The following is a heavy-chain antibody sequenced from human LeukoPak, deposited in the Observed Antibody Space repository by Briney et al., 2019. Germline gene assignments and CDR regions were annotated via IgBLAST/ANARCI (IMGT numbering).Heavy chain of an antibody. CDR1: GGSISSYY. D-gene: IGHD6-19*01. V-gene: IGHV4-4*07. CDR2: IYTSGST. J-gene: IGHJ4*02. Sequence: SETLSLTCTVSGGSISSYYWSWIRQPAGKGLEWIGRIYTSGSTNYNPSLKSRVTMSVDTSKNQFSLKLSSVTAADTAVYYCARGTAVAVAGVFDYWGQGTLVTVSS. CDR3: ARGTAVAVAGVFDY.